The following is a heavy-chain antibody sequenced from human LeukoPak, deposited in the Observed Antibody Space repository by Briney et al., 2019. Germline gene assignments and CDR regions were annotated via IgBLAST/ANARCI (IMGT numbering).Heavy chain of an antibody. Sequence: PGGSLRLSCEASGFTFSNYGMSWVRQAPGKGLEWVSAITASSSSTHDADSVQGRFTISRDNFKNTLYLQMNSLRPEDTAIYYCAKPFESGTYNNFFHYWGQGTLVTVSS. CDR1: GFTFSNYG. CDR3: AKPFESGTYNNFFHY. D-gene: IGHD3-10*01. V-gene: IGHV3-23*01. J-gene: IGHJ4*02. CDR2: ITASSSST.